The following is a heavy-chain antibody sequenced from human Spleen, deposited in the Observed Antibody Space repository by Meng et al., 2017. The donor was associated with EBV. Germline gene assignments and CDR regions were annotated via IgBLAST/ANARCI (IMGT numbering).Heavy chain of an antibody. D-gene: IGHD1-26*01. CDR2: IYHTANT. CDR1: GGSISSSTW. CDR3: ARTVGATSVFDY. V-gene: IGHV4-4*02. J-gene: IGHJ4*02. Sequence: VERRESGPGLVKPSETLSLTCAVSGGSISSSTWWNWVRQPPGKGLEWIGDIYHTANTNYNPSLKSRVTISVDTSKNQFSLNLSSVTAADTAVYYCARTVGATSVFDYWGQGTLVTVSS.